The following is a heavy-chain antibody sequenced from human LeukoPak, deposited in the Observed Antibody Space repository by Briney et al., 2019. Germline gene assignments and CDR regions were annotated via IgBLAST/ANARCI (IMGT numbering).Heavy chain of an antibody. CDR3: ARDRNGNHSGMDV. Sequence: GGSLRLSCAASGFTFSSYGMHWVRQAPGKGLEWVAVVWYDGSNKYYADSVKGRFTISRDNSKNTLYLQMNSLRAEDTAVYYCARDRNGNHSGMDVWGQGTTVTVSS. V-gene: IGHV3-33*01. CDR1: GFTFSSYG. CDR2: VWYDGSNK. D-gene: IGHD4-23*01. J-gene: IGHJ6*02.